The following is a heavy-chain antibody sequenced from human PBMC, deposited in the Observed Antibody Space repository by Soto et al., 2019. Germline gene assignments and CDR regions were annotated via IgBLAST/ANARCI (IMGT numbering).Heavy chain of an antibody. Sequence: GASVKVSCKASGYTFTSYYMHWVRQAPGQGLEWMGIINPSGGSTSYAQKFQGRVTMTRDTSTSTVYMELSSLRSEDTAVYYCARDPGPSNRADTKGGMDVWGQGTPVTVSS. CDR1: GYTFTSYY. V-gene: IGHV1-46*01. CDR2: INPSGGST. D-gene: IGHD5-18*01. J-gene: IGHJ6*02. CDR3: ARDPGPSNRADTKGGMDV.